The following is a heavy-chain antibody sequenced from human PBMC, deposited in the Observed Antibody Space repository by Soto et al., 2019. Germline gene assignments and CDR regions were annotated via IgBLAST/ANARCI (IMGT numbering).Heavy chain of an antibody. D-gene: IGHD1-26*01. Sequence: QLQLQESGSGLVKPSQTLSLTCAVSGGPISSGGYSWIWIRQPPGKGLEWIGYIYHSGSTYYSPSLKSRVTISVDRSKNQFSLKLSSVTAADTAVYYCASRPSGSGFDPWGQGTLVTVSS. CDR3: ASRPSGSGFDP. CDR1: GGPISSGGYS. CDR2: IYHSGST. J-gene: IGHJ5*02. V-gene: IGHV4-30-2*01.